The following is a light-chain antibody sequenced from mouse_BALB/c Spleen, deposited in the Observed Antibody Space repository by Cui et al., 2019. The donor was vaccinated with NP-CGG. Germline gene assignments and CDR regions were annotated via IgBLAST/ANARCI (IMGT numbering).Light chain of an antibody. J-gene: IGLJ1*01. V-gene: IGLV1*01. CDR2: GTN. Sequence: AVVTQESALTTSPGETVTLTCRSSTGAVTTSNYANWVQEKPDHLFTGLIGGTNNRAPGVPARFSGSLIGDKAALTITGAQTEDEAMYFCALWYSNHWVFGGGTKLTAL. CDR3: ALWYSNHWV. CDR1: TGAVTTSNY.